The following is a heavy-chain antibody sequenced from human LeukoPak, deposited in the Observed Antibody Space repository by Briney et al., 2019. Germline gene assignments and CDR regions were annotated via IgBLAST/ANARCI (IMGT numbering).Heavy chain of an antibody. D-gene: IGHD3-22*01. CDR3: AREGDYYDSSGYYHYADY. J-gene: IGHJ4*02. Sequence: PGGSLRLSCAASGFTFSTYAVNWVRQAPGKGLEWVPYISSSSSTIYYADSVKGRFTISRDNAKNSLYLQMNSLRAEDTAVYYCAREGDYYDSSGYYHYADYWGQGTLVTVSS. CDR1: GFTFSTYA. V-gene: IGHV3-48*01. CDR2: ISSSSSTI.